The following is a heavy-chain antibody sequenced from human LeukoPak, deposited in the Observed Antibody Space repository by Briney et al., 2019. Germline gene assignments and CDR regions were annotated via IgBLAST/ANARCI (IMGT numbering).Heavy chain of an antibody. CDR1: GFTFDDYG. V-gene: IGHV3-20*04. CDR3: ELQYQLVAYYYYMDV. J-gene: IGHJ6*03. D-gene: IGHD2-2*01. Sequence: QPGGSLRPSCAASGFTFDDYGMSWVRQAPGKGLEWVSGINWNGGSTGYADSVKGRFTISRDNAKNSLYLQMNSLRAEDTAVYYCELQYQLVAYYYYMDVWGKGTTVTVSS. CDR2: INWNGGST.